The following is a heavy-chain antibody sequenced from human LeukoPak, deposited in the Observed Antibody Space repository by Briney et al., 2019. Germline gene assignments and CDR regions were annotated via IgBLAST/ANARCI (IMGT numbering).Heavy chain of an antibody. CDR2: INPNSGGT. V-gene: IGHV1-2*02. Sequence: ASVKVSCKASGYIFTGYYMHWVRQAPGQGLEWMGWINPNSGGTNYAQKFQGRVTMTRDTSISTAYMELSRLRSDDTAVYYCARVPADGANGTPMGDAFDIWGQGTMVTVSS. CDR1: GYIFTGYY. D-gene: IGHD4/OR15-4a*01. J-gene: IGHJ3*02. CDR3: ARVPADGANGTPMGDAFDI.